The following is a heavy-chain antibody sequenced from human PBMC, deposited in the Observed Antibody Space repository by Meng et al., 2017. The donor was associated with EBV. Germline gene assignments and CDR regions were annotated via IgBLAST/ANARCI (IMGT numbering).Heavy chain of an antibody. Sequence: QVQLQESGPGLVKPSETLSLTCTGSGASVSGGTFHWSWIRQPPGKELQWIGYIYDGGTTIYNPSLKSRVTIFLDTSRNQFSLGLRSVTTADTAVYYCAKSSSSTPGVVDSWGQGTLVTVSS. D-gene: IGHD2-2*01. J-gene: IGHJ4*02. CDR3: AKSSSSTPGVVDS. CDR1: GASVSGGTFH. V-gene: IGHV4-61*01. CDR2: IYDGGTT.